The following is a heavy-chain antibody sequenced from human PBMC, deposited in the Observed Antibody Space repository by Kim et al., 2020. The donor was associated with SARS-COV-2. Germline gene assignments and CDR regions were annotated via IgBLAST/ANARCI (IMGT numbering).Heavy chain of an antibody. V-gene: IGHV3-21*01. J-gene: IGHJ6*02. CDR1: GFTFSSYS. Sequence: GGSLRLSCAASGFTFSSYSMNWVRQAPGKGLEWVSSISSSSSYIYYADSVKGRFTISRDNAKNSLYLQMNSLRAEDTAVYYCATKPGGGSYYYYYGMDVWGQGTTVTGSS. D-gene: IGHD5-12*01. CDR3: ATKPGGGSYYYYYGMDV. CDR2: ISSSSSYI.